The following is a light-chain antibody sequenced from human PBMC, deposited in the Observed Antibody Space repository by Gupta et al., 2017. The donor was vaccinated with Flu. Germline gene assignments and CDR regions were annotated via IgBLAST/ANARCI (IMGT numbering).Light chain of an antibody. V-gene: IGKV3-11*01. CDR2: GIS. J-gene: IGKJ1*01. CDR3: QHRSDGRWT. Sequence: EIVLTQSPATLSLSPGERATLSCRASQSISSYLAWYQQKPGQAPRLLIYGISNRATGIPARFSGSGSGTDFTLTISSLEPEDFALYYCQHRSDGRWTFGQGTKVEIK. CDR1: QSISSY.